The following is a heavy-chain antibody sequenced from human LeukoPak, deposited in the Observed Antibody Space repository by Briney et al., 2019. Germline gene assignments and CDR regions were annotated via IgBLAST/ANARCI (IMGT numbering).Heavy chain of an antibody. J-gene: IGHJ6*02. CDR3: AREYNWNYDYYYYGMDV. CDR2: INPNSGGT. D-gene: IGHD1-7*01. V-gene: IGHV1-2*02. Sequence: ASVKVSCKASGYTFTSYYMHWVRQAPGQGLEWMGIINPNSGGTNYAQKFQGRVTMTRDTSISTAYMELSRLRSDDTAVYYCAREYNWNYDYYYYGMDVWGQGTTVTVSS. CDR1: GYTFTSYY.